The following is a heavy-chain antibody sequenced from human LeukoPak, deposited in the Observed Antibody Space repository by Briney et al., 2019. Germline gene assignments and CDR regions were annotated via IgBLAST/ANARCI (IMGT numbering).Heavy chain of an antibody. CDR1: GITFSSRA. V-gene: IGHV3-23*01. D-gene: IGHD2-21*01. CDR3: ATAGPYYLDT. J-gene: IGHJ4*02. CDR2: ISSDGRAT. Sequence: PGGSLRLSCAASGITFSSRAMTWVRQVPGQGPECVSSISSDGRATLYADSVRGRFTISRDNSKNTLYLQMNTLGPEDTAIYHCATAGPYYLDTWGQGTLVTVSS.